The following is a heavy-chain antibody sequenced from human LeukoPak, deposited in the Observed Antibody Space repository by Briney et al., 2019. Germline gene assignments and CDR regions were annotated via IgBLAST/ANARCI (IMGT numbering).Heavy chain of an antibody. CDR3: ARHTITMVRGVVPYYFDY. CDR1: GYTFTGHY. D-gene: IGHD3-10*01. V-gene: IGHV1-2*02. J-gene: IGHJ4*02. CDR2: INPNSGGT. Sequence: ASVKVSCKASGYTFTGHYMHWVRQAPGQGLEWMGWINPNSGGTNYAEKFQGRVTMTRDTSISTAYMELSRLRSDDTAVYYCARHTITMVRGVVPYYFDYWGQGTLVTVSS.